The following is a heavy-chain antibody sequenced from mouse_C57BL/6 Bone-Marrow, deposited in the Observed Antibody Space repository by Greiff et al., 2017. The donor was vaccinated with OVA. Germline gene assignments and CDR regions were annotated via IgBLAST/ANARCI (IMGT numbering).Heavy chain of an antibody. Sequence: EVQLQQSGPELVKPGASVKISCKASGYTFTDYYMNWVKQSHGKSLEWIGDINPNNGGTSYNQKFKGKATLTVDKSSSTAYMELRSLTSEDSAVYYCARDSNRRMDYWGQGTSVTVSS. D-gene: IGHD2-5*01. J-gene: IGHJ4*01. CDR1: GYTFTDYY. V-gene: IGHV1-26*01. CDR2: INPNNGGT. CDR3: ARDSNRRMDY.